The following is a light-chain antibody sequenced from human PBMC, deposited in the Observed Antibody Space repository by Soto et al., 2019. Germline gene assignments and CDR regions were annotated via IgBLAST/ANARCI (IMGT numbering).Light chain of an antibody. CDR1: QDISNL. CDR3: QQYEDIPIT. V-gene: IGKV1-33*01. CDR2: DAS. Sequence: IQITQSPSTLSASVGDRVTITCQASQDISNLLNWYQQKPGKAPRLLIYDASNLETGVPSRFSGSGSGTDFTFTISSLQPEDIATYYCQQYEDIPITFGQGTRLE. J-gene: IGKJ5*01.